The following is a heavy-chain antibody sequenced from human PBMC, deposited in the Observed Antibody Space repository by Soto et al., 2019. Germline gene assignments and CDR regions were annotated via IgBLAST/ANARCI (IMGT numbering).Heavy chain of an antibody. CDR3: ARDLGKAIVVVPAAMFMRGAFDY. J-gene: IGHJ4*02. Sequence: QVQLVESGGGVVQPGRSLRLSCAASGITFSSYAMHWVRQAPGKGLEWVAVISYDGSNKYYADSVKGRFTISRDNSKNTLYLQMNSLRAEDTAVYYCARDLGKAIVVVPAAMFMRGAFDYWGQGTLVTVSS. CDR2: ISYDGSNK. V-gene: IGHV3-30-3*01. CDR1: GITFSSYA. D-gene: IGHD2-2*01.